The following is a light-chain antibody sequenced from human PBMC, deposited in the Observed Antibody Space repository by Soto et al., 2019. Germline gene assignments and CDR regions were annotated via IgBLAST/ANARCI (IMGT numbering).Light chain of an antibody. CDR3: QQYGSSALT. Sequence: EIALTQSPGTLPLSPGERATLSCRASQRVSSIYLAWYQQKPGQAPRLLIYGASSRPTGIPDRFSGSGSGTDFTLTISRLEPEDFAVYYCQQYGSSALTFGGGTKVEIK. J-gene: IGKJ4*01. CDR2: GAS. CDR1: QRVSSIY. V-gene: IGKV3-20*01.